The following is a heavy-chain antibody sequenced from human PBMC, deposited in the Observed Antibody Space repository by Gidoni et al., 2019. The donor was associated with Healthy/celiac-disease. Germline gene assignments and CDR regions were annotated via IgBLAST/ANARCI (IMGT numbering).Heavy chain of an antibody. V-gene: IGHV3-7*01. Sequence: EVQLVESGGGLVQPGGSLRLSCAASGFTFSNDWMNWVRQAPGKGLEGVANIKQDGIEKYYVHSVKGRFTISRDNAKNSLYLQMNSLRAEDTAVYYCARGMADYGGKLSPTYFWGQGILVTVSS. CDR3: ARGMADYGGKLSPTYF. J-gene: IGHJ4*02. D-gene: IGHD4-17*01. CDR2: IKQDGIEK. CDR1: GFTFSNDW.